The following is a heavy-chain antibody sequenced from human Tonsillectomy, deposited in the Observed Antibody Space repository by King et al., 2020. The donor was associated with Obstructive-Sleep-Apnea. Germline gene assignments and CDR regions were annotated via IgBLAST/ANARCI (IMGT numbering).Heavy chain of an antibody. Sequence: VQLVESGGGLVQPGGSLRLSCAASGFTFSSYSMNWVLQAPGKGREWVSYISSSSSTIYYADSVKGRFTISRDNATNSLYLQMNSLRAEDTAVYYCARDVAPYYYDSSGSPFDYWGQGTLVTVSS. CDR3: ARDVAPYYYDSSGSPFDY. J-gene: IGHJ4*02. CDR2: ISSSSSTI. V-gene: IGHV3-48*04. CDR1: GFTFSSYS. D-gene: IGHD3-22*01.